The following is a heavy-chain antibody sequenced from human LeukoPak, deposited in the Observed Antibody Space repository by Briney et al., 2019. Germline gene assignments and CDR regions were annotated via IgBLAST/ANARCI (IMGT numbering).Heavy chain of an antibody. J-gene: IGHJ4*02. CDR3: ANSGYDSSGLWYFDY. CDR1: GYTFTSSG. D-gene: IGHD3-22*01. CDR2: ISAYNGNT. Sequence: ASVKVSCKPSGYTFTSSGISWVRQAPGQGVEWMGWISAYNGNTNYAQKLQGRVTMTTDTSTSTAYMELRSLRSDDTAVYYCANSGYDSSGLWYFDYWGQGTLVTVSS. V-gene: IGHV1-18*01.